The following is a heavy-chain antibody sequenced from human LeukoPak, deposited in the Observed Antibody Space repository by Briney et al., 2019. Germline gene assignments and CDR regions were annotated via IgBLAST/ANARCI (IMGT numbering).Heavy chain of an antibody. D-gene: IGHD2-2*03. V-gene: IGHV3-74*01. CDR1: GFTFSSYW. Sequence: PGGSLRLSCAASGFTFSSYWMHWVRQAPGKGLVWVSRINTDGSSTSYADSVKGRFTISRDNAKNTLYLQMNSLRAEDTAVYYCASLGYCSSTSCYGAFDIWGQGTMVTVSS. CDR2: INTDGSST. J-gene: IGHJ3*02. CDR3: ASLGYCSSTSCYGAFDI.